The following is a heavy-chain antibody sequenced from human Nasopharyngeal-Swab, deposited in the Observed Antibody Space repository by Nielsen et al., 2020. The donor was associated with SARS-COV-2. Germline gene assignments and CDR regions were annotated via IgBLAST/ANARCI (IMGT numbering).Heavy chain of an antibody. CDR2: ISSYNGDT. CDR3: ATAYGSVSSPEY. D-gene: IGHD3-10*01. V-gene: IGHV1-18*01. CDR1: GYTFTSVG. J-gene: IGHJ4*02. Sequence: ASVKVSCKASGYTFTSVGISWVRQAPGQGLEWMGWISSYNGDTHYAHSLQGRITMTTDTSTSTAYLELRSLRSDDTAMYYCATAYGSVSSPEYWGQGTLVTVSS.